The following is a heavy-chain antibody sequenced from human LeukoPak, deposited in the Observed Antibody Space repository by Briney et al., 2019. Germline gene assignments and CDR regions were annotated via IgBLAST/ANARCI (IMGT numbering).Heavy chain of an antibody. J-gene: IGHJ4*02. D-gene: IGHD4-17*01. CDR1: GGTYSSYA. CDR3: AKKKEMTTVSTGVFDY. Sequence: SVKVSCKASGGTYSSYAISWVRQAPGQGLEWMGGIIPIFGTANYAQKFQGRVTITTDESTSTAYMELSSLRAEDTAVYYCAKKKEMTTVSTGVFDYWGQGTLVTVSS. V-gene: IGHV1-69*05. CDR2: IIPIFGTA.